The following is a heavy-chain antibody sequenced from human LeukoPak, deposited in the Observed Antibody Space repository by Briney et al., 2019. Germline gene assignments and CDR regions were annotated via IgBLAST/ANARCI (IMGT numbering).Heavy chain of an antibody. CDR1: GFTFSDYY. CDR3: AISDYGVPFDI. Sequence: GGSLRLSCAASGFTFSDYYMSWIRQAPGKGLEWVSSISSSSSYIYYADSVKGRFTISRDNAKNSLYLQMNSLRAEDTAVYYCAISDYGVPFDIWGQGTMVTVSS. CDR2: ISSSSSYI. J-gene: IGHJ3*02. V-gene: IGHV3-11*06. D-gene: IGHD4-17*01.